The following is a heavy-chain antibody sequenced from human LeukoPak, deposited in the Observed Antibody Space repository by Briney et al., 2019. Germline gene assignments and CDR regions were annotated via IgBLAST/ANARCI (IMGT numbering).Heavy chain of an antibody. CDR1: GFTFSSYW. Sequence: GGSLRLSCAASGFTFSSYWMSWVRQAPGKGLEWVANIKQDGSEKYYVDSVKGRFTISRDNAKNSLYLQMNSLRAKDTAVYYCARDLEVIAAAGNYDHWGQGTLVTVSS. V-gene: IGHV3-7*03. D-gene: IGHD6-13*01. CDR3: ARDLEVIAAAGNYDH. CDR2: IKQDGSEK. J-gene: IGHJ4*02.